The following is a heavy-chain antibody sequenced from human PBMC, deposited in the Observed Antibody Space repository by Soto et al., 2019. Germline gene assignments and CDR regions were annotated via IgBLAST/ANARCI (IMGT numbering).Heavy chain of an antibody. CDR1: GGSISSYY. V-gene: IGHV4-59*01. CDR2: IYYSGST. Sequence: SETLSLTCTVSGGSISSYYWSWIRQPPGKGLEWIGYIYYSGSTNYNPSLKSRVTISVDTSKNQFSLKLSSVTAADTAVYYCASYGDYGRASFGNWFDPWGQGTLVTVSS. D-gene: IGHD4-17*01. CDR3: ASYGDYGRASFGNWFDP. J-gene: IGHJ5*02.